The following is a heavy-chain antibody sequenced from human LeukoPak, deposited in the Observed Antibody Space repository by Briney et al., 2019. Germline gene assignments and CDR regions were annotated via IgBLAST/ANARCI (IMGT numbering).Heavy chain of an antibody. D-gene: IGHD2-21*02. V-gene: IGHV3-23*01. Sequence: GGSLRLSCAASGFTFSSYAMSWVRQAPGKGLEWVSAISGSGGSTYYADSVKGRFTISRDNSKSTLYLQMNSLRAEDTAVYYCAKGATLIVVVTASDYWGQGTLVTVSS. CDR3: AKGATLIVVVTASDY. CDR1: GFTFSSYA. CDR2: ISGSGGST. J-gene: IGHJ4*02.